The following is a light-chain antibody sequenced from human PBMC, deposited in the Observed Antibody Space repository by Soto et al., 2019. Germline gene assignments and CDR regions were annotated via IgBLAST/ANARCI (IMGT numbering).Light chain of an antibody. CDR2: EVS. J-gene: IGLJ2*01. V-gene: IGLV2-8*01. CDR1: SSDVGGYNY. CDR3: SSYAGSNNPL. Sequence: QSVLTQPPSASGSPRQSVTISCTGTSSDVGGYNYVSWYQQHPGKAPKLMIYEVSKRPSGVPDRFSGSKSGNTASLTVSGLQAEDEADYYCSSYAGSNNPLFGGGTKLTVL.